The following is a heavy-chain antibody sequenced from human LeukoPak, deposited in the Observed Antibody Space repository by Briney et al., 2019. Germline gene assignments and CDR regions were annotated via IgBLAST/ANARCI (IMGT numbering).Heavy chain of an antibody. CDR2: INSDRSST. Sequence: PGGAPRLSRAAPGFTSSSYWMHWGRQAPGKRVVWILRINSDRSSTRYADSVKGPFTISRDNAKNTLYMHMYGLRDEDTRVCYCAREGGEPQAIDIWGQGTMVTVSS. J-gene: IGHJ3*02. CDR3: AREGGEPQAIDI. CDR1: GFTSSSYW. D-gene: IGHD3-10*01. V-gene: IGHV3-74*01.